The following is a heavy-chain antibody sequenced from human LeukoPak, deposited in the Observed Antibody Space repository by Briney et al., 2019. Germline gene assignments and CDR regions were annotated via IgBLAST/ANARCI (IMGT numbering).Heavy chain of an antibody. CDR1: GFTFSSYP. CDR3: ASRHYDFGYY. J-gene: IGHJ4*02. V-gene: IGHV3-30*04. CDR2: ISYDGGNK. Sequence: PGGSLGLSCAASGFTFSSYPMHWVRQAPGKGLEWVAVISYDGGNKYYGDSVKGRFTISRDNSKNTLYLQMNSLRAEDTAVYYCASRHYDFGYYWGQGTLVTVSS. D-gene: IGHD4-17*01.